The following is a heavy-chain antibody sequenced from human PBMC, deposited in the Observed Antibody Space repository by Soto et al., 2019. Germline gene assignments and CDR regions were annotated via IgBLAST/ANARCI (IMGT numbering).Heavy chain of an antibody. CDR1: GFTFSNYW. CDR2: IKQDGSET. J-gene: IGHJ4*02. Sequence: EVQLVESGGGLVQPGGSLRLSCVVSGFTFSNYWMSWVRQAPGKGLEWVANIKQDGSETYYVDSVKGRFTISRDNAKNSLYLQMTSLRGEVTAVYYCARVWATVVGTGDNWGQGTLVIVSS. CDR3: ARVWATVVGTGDN. D-gene: IGHD6-19*01. V-gene: IGHV3-7*01.